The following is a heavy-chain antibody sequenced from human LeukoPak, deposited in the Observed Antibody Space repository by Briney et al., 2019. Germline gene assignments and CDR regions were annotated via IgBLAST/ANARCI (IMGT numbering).Heavy chain of an antibody. CDR2: ISGSGGST. J-gene: IGHJ5*02. CDR3: AKDPDYYDSSGYYYADWFDP. CDR1: GFTVSSYY. V-gene: IGHV3-23*01. Sequence: GGSLRLSCAASGFTVSSYYMSWVRQAPGKGLEWVSAISGSGGSTYYADSVKGRFTISRDNSKNTLYLQMNSLRAEDTAVYYCAKDPDYYDSSGYYYADWFDPWGQGTLVTVSS. D-gene: IGHD3-22*01.